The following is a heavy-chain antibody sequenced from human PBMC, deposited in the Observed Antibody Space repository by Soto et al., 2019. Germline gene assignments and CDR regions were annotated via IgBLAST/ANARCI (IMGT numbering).Heavy chain of an antibody. CDR1: VEFFSNYG. J-gene: IGHJ5*02. CDR3: ARVFPDGWVETWVVRGSLDT. D-gene: IGHD3-10*01. V-gene: IGHV1-69*01. CDR2: IIPIFGTI. Sequence: QAQLVQSGAEVKEPGSSVKLSCKASVEFFSNYGISWVRHAPGQGLEWMGGIIPIFGTISNAEKFQGRVTITADESTNTVYMEWRNLRSAYTALYFGARVFPDGWVETWVVRGSLDTWGRGKLVTGSS.